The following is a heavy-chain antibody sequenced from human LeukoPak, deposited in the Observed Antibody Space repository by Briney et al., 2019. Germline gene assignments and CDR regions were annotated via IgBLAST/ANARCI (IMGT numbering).Heavy chain of an antibody. J-gene: IGHJ4*02. CDR1: GGSIRSYY. D-gene: IGHD3-10*01. Sequence: SETLSLTCTLSGGSIRSYYWSWIRQPPGKGLEWIGYIYHSGSTYYNPSLKSRVTISVDRSKNQFSLKLSSVTAADTAVYYCARGGYPRYFDYWGQGTLVTVSS. CDR3: ARGGYPRYFDY. CDR2: IYHSGST. V-gene: IGHV4-59*04.